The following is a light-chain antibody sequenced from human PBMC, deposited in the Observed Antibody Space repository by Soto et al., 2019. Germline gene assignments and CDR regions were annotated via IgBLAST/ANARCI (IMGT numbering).Light chain of an antibody. V-gene: IGKV1-5*01. CDR2: DAS. Sequence: DVQMTQSPSTLAASVGDRVTITCRASENIKNWLAWYQQTPGKAPKVLISDASRLETGVPSRFSGSGYGTDFTLTITSLQTDDFGTYHCQKYDVHKKTFGQGTKV. J-gene: IGKJ1*01. CDR3: QKYDVHKKT. CDR1: ENIKNW.